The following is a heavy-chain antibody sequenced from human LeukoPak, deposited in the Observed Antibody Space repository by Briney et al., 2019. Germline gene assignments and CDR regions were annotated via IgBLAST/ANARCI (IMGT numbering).Heavy chain of an antibody. D-gene: IGHD1-26*01. CDR1: GGSISSGDYY. CDR3: ASESSGSYYADDY. Sequence: SETLSLTCTVSGGSISSGDYYWSWIRQPPGKGLEWIGYIYYSGSTYYNPSLKSRVTISVDTPKNQFSLKLSSVTAADTAVYYCASESSGSYYADDYWGQGTLVTVSS. V-gene: IGHV4-30-4*01. J-gene: IGHJ4*02. CDR2: IYYSGST.